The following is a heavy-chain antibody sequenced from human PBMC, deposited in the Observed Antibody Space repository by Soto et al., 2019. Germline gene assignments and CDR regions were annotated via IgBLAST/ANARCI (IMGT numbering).Heavy chain of an antibody. Sequence: QITLKESGPTLVKPTQTLTLTCTSSGFSLSSTRMAVGWIRQPPGKALEWLALSYWDDDKRYSPFLKSRLTITKDTSKNQVVLTMSNMDPVDTARYYCAHIVVAGLGYYFDYWGQGTLVTVS. V-gene: IGHV2-5*02. J-gene: IGHJ4*02. CDR1: GFSLSSTRMA. D-gene: IGHD6-19*01. CDR2: SYWDDDK. CDR3: AHIVVAGLGYYFDY.